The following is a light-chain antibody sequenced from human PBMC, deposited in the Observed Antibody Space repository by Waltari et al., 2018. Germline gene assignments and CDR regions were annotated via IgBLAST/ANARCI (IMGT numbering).Light chain of an antibody. CDR2: ATS. CDR3: QQGSILPLT. V-gene: IGKV3-11*01. Sequence: VLTQAPATLSLSAGERATLSCRACRSVFNYLAWYRQQRGQAPRLRIYATSKRATGIPARFSGSGSGTDFTLTISNLEADDFALYYCQQGSILPLTFGGGTKVEIK. J-gene: IGKJ4*01. CDR1: RSVFNY.